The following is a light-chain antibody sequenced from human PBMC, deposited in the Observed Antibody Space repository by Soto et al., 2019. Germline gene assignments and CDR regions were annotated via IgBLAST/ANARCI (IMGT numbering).Light chain of an antibody. CDR1: NIETYS. CDR3: QVWDFSSDLWV. Sequence: SYVLTQPPSVSVAPGQTARITCGGKNIETYSVHWYQQKPGQAPVVVVRDDSDRPSEIPDRFSGSNSGSTATLTISRVEAGDEADYYCQVWDFSSDLWVFGGGTKVTVL. V-gene: IGLV3-21*02. CDR2: DDS. J-gene: IGLJ3*02.